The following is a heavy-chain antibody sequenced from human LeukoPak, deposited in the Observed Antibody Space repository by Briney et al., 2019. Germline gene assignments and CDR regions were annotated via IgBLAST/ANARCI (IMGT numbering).Heavy chain of an antibody. J-gene: IGHJ5*02. D-gene: IGHD3-22*01. CDR1: GGSFSGYY. V-gene: IGHV4-34*01. CDR3: ARVRWSSGYYLHWFDP. Sequence: SETLSLTCAVDGGSFSGYYWSWIRQPPGKGLEWIGEINHSGSTNYNPSLKSRVTISVATSKNQFSLKLSSVTAADTAVYYCARVRWSSGYYLHWFDPWGQGTLVTVSS. CDR2: INHSGST.